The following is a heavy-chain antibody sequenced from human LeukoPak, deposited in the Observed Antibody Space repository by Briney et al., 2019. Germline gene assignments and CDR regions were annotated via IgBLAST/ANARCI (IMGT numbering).Heavy chain of an antibody. V-gene: IGHV4-61*02. J-gene: IGHJ4*02. CDR1: GNSISSGDNY. D-gene: IGHD3-16*01. CDR2: IYTSGST. CDR3: ARFGRFVWGRREY. Sequence: SQTLSLTCTVSGNSISSGDNYWSWIRQPAGKGLEWIGRIYTSGSTNYNPSLKSRVTISGDTSKNQFSLKLSSVTAADTAVYYCARFGRFVWGRREYWGQGTLVTVSS.